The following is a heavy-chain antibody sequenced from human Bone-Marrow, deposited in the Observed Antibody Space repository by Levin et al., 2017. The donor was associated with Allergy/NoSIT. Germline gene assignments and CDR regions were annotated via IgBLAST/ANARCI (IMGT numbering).Heavy chain of an antibody. CDR2: ITYDGRNK. J-gene: IGHJ4*02. CDR1: GFTFSSYA. D-gene: IGHD6-13*01. Sequence: GGSLRLSCAASGFTFSSYAMHWVRQAPGKGLEWVAVITYDGRNKYNADSAKGRFTISRDNSKNTQYLQMNSLRAEGTAVYYCARTSGAGPFDYWGQGTLVTVSS. V-gene: IGHV3-30-3*01. CDR3: ARTSGAGPFDY.